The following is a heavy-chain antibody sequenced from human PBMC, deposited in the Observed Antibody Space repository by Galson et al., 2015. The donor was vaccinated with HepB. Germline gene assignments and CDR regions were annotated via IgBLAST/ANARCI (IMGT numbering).Heavy chain of an antibody. CDR3: AREEVDGFYRYSGMDV. V-gene: IGHV1-69*08. D-gene: IGHD3-3*01. CDR2: IIPTLDQP. Sequence: SVKVSCKASGGTFSTNTFSWVRQAPGQGLEWLARIIPTLDQPTFAHNFQGRVTIIADRSTSTVYMELNNLRSEDTAVYYCAREEVDGFYRYSGMDVWGQGTTVIVSS. J-gene: IGHJ6*02. CDR1: GGTFSTNT.